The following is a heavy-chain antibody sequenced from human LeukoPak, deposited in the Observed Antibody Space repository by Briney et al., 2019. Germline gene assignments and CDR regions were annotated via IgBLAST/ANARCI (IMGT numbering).Heavy chain of an antibody. V-gene: IGHV4-38-2*02. CDR1: GYSISSGYY. CDR3: ARAETAMVTPRFDY. Sequence: PSETLSLTCTVSGYSISSGYYWGWIRQPPGKGLEWIGSIYHSGSTYYNPSLKSRVTISVDTSKNQFSLKLSSVTAADTAVYYCARAETAMVTPRFDYWGQGTLVTVSS. CDR2: IYHSGST. J-gene: IGHJ4*02. D-gene: IGHD5-18*01.